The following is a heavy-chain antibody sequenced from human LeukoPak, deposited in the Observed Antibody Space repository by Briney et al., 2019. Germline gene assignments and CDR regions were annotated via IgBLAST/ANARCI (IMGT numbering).Heavy chain of an antibody. J-gene: IGHJ6*04. CDR3: AELGITMIGGV. CDR1: GFTFSSYE. CDR2: ISSSDSTI. D-gene: IGHD3-10*02. Sequence: QPGGSLRLSCAASGFTFSSYEMHWVRQPPGKGLEWVSYISSSDSTIYYADSVKGRFTISRDNAKNSLYLQMNSLRAEDTAVYYCAELGITMIGGVWGKGTTVTISS. V-gene: IGHV3-48*03.